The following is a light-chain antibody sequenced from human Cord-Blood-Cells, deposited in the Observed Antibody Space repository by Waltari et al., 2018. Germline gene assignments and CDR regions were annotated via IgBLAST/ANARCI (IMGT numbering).Light chain of an antibody. CDR2: DDS. CDR3: QVWDSSSDHVA. CDR1: SIGSKR. V-gene: IGLV3-21*03. J-gene: IGLJ2*01. Sequence: YMLTQPPSVSVAAGKATRITWGGNSIGSKREQCYQQKASQPHVLIVYDDSDRPSGTPERFSGSNSGNTATLTISRVEAGDEADYYCQVWDSSSDHVAFGGGTKLTVL.